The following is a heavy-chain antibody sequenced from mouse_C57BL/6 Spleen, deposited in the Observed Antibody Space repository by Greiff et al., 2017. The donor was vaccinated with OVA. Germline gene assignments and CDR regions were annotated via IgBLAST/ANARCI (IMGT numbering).Heavy chain of an antibody. CDR3: ARALDEAMDY. J-gene: IGHJ4*01. CDR2: IHPNSGST. D-gene: IGHD2-3*01. CDR1: GYTFTSYW. V-gene: IGHV1-64*01. Sequence: QVQLKESGAELVKPGASVKLSCKASGYTFTSYWMHWVKQRPGQGLEWIGMIHPNSGSTNYNEKFKSKATLTVDKSSSTAYMQLSSLTSEDSAVYYCARALDEAMDYWGQGTSVTVSS.